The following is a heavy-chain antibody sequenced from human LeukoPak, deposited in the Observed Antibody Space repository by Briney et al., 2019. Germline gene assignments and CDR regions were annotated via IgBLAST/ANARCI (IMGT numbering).Heavy chain of an antibody. V-gene: IGHV4-59*01. Sequence: SETLSFTCTVSGTSITSSYWSWIRQPPGKGLEHIGYIYYTGVTNYSPSLKSRVTMSLDTSKNQFSLRLTSVTAADTAIYYYARTARLPNSWGQGTLVTVSS. J-gene: IGHJ4*02. CDR1: GTSITSSY. D-gene: IGHD6-25*01. CDR2: IYYTGVT. CDR3: ARTARLPNS.